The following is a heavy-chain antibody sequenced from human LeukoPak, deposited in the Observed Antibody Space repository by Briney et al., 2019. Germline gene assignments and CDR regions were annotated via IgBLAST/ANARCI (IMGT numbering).Heavy chain of an antibody. V-gene: IGHV3-13*01. Sequence: PGGSLRLSCAASGFTFSSYDMHWVRHATGKGLEWVSAIGTAGDTYYPGSVKGRFTISRENAKNSLYLQMNSLRAGDAAVYYCARVGYDRRRGYYYYYGMDVWGQGTTVTVSS. J-gene: IGHJ6*02. D-gene: IGHD5-12*01. CDR1: GFTFSSYD. CDR3: ARVGYDRRRGYYYYYGMDV. CDR2: IGTAGDT.